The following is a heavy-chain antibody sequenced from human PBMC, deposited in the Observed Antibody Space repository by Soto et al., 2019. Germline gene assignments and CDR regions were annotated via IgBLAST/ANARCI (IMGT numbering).Heavy chain of an antibody. CDR1: GFPISSTYS. D-gene: IGHD4-17*01. J-gene: IGHJ6*02. Sequence: SETLSLTCLVSGFPISSTYSWGWIRQPPGKGLEWIGSISHIGTTSYSPSLTSRVSISVDTSKNQVSLQLTSVTAADTAVYFCARVTMVIRDSDHFGVDVWGHGTTVTVSS. V-gene: IGHV4-38-2*02. CDR3: ARVTMVIRDSDHFGVDV. CDR2: ISHIGTT.